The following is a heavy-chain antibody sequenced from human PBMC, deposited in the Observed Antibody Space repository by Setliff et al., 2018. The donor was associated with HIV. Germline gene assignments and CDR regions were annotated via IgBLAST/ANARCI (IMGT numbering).Heavy chain of an antibody. D-gene: IGHD6-19*01. J-gene: IGHJ4*02. V-gene: IGHV4-4*07. CDR2: IYSSGAT. Sequence: SETLSLTCAVSGGSISSDYWTWIRQPAGKGLEWIGRIYSSGATNYNPSLKSRVTMSVDTSKNQFSLKLSSVTAADTAVYYCAREGSRSGWFYFDFWGQGTLVTVSS. CDR3: AREGSRSGWFYFDF. CDR1: GGSISSDY.